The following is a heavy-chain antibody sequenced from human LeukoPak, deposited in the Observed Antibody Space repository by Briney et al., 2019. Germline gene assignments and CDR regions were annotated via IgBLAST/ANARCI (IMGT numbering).Heavy chain of an antibody. CDR3: ARVRSFSNGWLEADDY. Sequence: ASVKVSCKASGYPFIRYDINWVRQATGQGLAWMGWMNPNSGNTGYAQRFQGRVTMTRNTSISTAYMEVSSLRSEDTAMYFCARVRSFSNGWLEADDYWGQRTLVTVSS. J-gene: IGHJ4*02. V-gene: IGHV1-8*01. CDR1: GYPFIRYD. CDR2: MNPNSGNT. D-gene: IGHD6-19*01.